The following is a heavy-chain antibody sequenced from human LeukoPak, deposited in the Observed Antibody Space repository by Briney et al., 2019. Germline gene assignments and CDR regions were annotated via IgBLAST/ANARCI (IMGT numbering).Heavy chain of an antibody. D-gene: IGHD3-22*01. V-gene: IGHV3-30*18. J-gene: IGHJ3*02. CDR2: ISYDGSNK. CDR3: AKTSIGDYYDSSTRGAFDI. Sequence: GRSLRLSCAASGFTFSSYGMHWVRQAPGKGLEWVAVISYDGSNKYYADSVKGRFTISRDNSKNTLYLQMNSLRAEDTAVYYCAKTSIGDYYDSSTRGAFDIWGQGTMVTVSS. CDR1: GFTFSSYG.